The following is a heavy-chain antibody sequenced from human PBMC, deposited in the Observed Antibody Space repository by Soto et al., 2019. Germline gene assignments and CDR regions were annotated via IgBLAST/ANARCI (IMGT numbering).Heavy chain of an antibody. J-gene: IGHJ4*02. D-gene: IGHD5-18*01. Sequence: GGSLRLSCVASGFSFKNQDMCWVRQAPGKGLEWVSGISASGEYSYHADSVKGRFTISRDNSKNTLYMQMNSLRAEDTAVYYCLRSTYGYFGNNWGQGTLVTVSS. CDR2: ISASGEYS. CDR3: LRSTYGYFGNN. CDR1: GFSFKNQD. V-gene: IGHV3-23*01.